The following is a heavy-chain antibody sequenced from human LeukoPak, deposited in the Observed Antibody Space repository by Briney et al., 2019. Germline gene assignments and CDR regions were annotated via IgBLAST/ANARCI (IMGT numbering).Heavy chain of an antibody. J-gene: IGHJ5*02. V-gene: IGHV3-30*03. CDR1: GFSFSSYA. CDR2: ISYDGSNK. D-gene: IGHD4-23*01. CDR3: ARGTTVVWKPPFDP. Sequence: GGSLRLSCAASGFSFSSYAMHWVRQAPGKGLEWVAFISYDGSNKYYVDSVKGRFTISRDNSKNTLYLQMNSLRAEDTAVFYCARGTTVVWKPPFDPWGQGTLVTVSS.